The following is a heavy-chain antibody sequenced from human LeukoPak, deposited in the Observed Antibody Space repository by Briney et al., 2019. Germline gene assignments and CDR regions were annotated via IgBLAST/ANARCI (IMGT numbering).Heavy chain of an antibody. CDR2: ISSNGGST. J-gene: IGHJ3*02. CDR3: ARETYYDFWSGYPRGAFDI. CDR1: GFTFSSYA. V-gene: IGHV3-64*01. D-gene: IGHD3-3*01. Sequence: GGSLRLSCAASGFTFSSYAMHWVRQAPGKGLEYVSAISSNGGSTYYANSVKGRFTISRDNSKNTLYLQMGSLRAEDMAVYYCARETYYDFWSGYPRGAFDIWGQGTMVTVSS.